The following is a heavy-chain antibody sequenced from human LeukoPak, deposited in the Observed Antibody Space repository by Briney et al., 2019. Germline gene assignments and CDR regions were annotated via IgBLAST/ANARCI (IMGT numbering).Heavy chain of an antibody. CDR1: GGSISTYY. CDR3: ARGGYSYGYYYFDY. CDR2: IYYSGST. D-gene: IGHD5-18*01. V-gene: IGHV4-59*01. J-gene: IGHJ4*02. Sequence: SETLSLTCTVSGGSISTYYWSWIRQPPGKGLEWIGYIYYSGSTNYNPSLKSRVTISVGTSKNQFSLNLSSVTAADTAVYYCARGGYSYGYYYFDYWGQGTLVTVSS.